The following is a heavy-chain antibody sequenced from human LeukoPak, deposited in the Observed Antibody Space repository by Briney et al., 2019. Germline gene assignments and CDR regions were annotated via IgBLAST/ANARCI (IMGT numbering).Heavy chain of an antibody. V-gene: IGHV3-13*01. Sequence: GGSLRLSCAASGFTFSRHDMHWVRQAPGEGLEWVSAIGTDGATYYPDSLKGRFSISRENGKNSLYLYMNNLRVGDTAIYYCARVTVRNAFDLWGQGTVVTVSS. CDR2: IGTDGAT. D-gene: IGHD4-17*01. CDR1: GFTFSRHD. CDR3: ARVTVRNAFDL. J-gene: IGHJ3*01.